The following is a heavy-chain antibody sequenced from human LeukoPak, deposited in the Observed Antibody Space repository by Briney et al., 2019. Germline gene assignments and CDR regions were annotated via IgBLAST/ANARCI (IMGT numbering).Heavy chain of an antibody. CDR2: IQQDGSEK. J-gene: IGHJ4*02. V-gene: IGHV3-7*01. CDR3: ARVRKLRTRGVMDPLDY. CDR1: GFTFNYYW. D-gene: IGHD3-10*01. Sequence: GGSLRLSCAASGFTFNYYWLTWVRQAPGKGLEWVANIQQDGSEKYYVDSVMGRFIISRDNAKNSLYLQMNSLRAEDTAVYYCARVRKLRTRGVMDPLDYWGQGTLVTVSS.